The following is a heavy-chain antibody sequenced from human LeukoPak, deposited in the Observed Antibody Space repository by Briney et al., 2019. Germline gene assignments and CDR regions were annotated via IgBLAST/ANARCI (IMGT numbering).Heavy chain of an antibody. V-gene: IGHV3-23*01. CDR2: ISDSSGST. D-gene: IGHD4-17*01. Sequence: PGGSLRLSCAASRFTFSTYAMSWVGQAPGKGLEWFSAISDSSGSTYYADSVRGRFTVSRDNSKNTLYLQENSMRPGDTAFYYCVSSVTTLSDFHNWGQGALVTVSS. CDR3: VSSVTTLSDFHN. J-gene: IGHJ4*02. CDR1: RFTFSTYA.